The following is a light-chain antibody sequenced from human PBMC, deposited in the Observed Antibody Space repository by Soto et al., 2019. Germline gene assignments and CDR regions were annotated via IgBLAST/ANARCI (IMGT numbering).Light chain of an antibody. CDR3: SSYAGSNNFVV. CDR1: SSDVGGYNY. J-gene: IGLJ2*01. CDR2: EVN. V-gene: IGLV2-8*01. Sequence: QSVLTQPPSASGSPGQSVTISCTGTSSDVGGYNYVSWYQQHPGKAPKLMICEVNKRPSGVPDRFSGSKSGNTASLTVSGLQAEDEADYYCSSYAGSNNFVVFGGGTKLTVL.